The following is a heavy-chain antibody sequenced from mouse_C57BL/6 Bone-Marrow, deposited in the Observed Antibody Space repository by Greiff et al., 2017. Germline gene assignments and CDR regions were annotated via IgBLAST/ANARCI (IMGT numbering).Heavy chain of an antibody. CDR1: GYTFTSYW. J-gene: IGHJ3*01. V-gene: IGHV1-59*01. CDR3: ASQDSNSWFAY. CDR2: IDPSDSYT. D-gene: IGHD2-5*01. Sequence: QVQLKQPGAELVRPGTSVKLSCKASGYTFTSYWMHWVKQRPGQGLEWIGVIDPSDSYTNYNQKFKGKATLTVDTSSSTAYMQLSSLTSEDSAGYYCASQDSNSWFAYWGQGTLVTVSA.